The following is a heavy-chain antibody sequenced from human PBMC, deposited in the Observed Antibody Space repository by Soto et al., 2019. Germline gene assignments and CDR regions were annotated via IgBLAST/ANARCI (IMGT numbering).Heavy chain of an antibody. Sequence: PGESLKISCKGSGYSFTSYLISWVRQMPGKGLEWMGRIDPSDSYTNYSPSFQGHVTISADKSISTAYLQWSSLKASDTAMYYCARLRTVTTPSAGLYYYYGMDVWGQGTTVTVSS. CDR3: ARLRTVTTPSAGLYYYYGMDV. J-gene: IGHJ6*02. CDR2: IDPSDSYT. D-gene: IGHD4-4*01. CDR1: GYSFTSYL. V-gene: IGHV5-10-1*01.